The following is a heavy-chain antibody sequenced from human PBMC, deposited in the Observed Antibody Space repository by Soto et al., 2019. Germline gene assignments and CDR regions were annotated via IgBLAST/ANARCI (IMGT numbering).Heavy chain of an antibody. CDR1: GFSLITIGLG. D-gene: IGHD3-22*01. CDR2: MYWNVDK. V-gene: IGHV2-5*01. Sequence: SGPTLVNAPQTLTLSWPFSGFSLITIGLGVGWIRPPPRKCREWLSLMYWNVDKRYSPSLKSWLTRTKDTCKNRVVLTITNMEPVDTAPYYCVHRPYYYHSSGSFDYWGQATLVTVST. J-gene: IGHJ4*02. CDR3: VHRPYYYHSSGSFDY.